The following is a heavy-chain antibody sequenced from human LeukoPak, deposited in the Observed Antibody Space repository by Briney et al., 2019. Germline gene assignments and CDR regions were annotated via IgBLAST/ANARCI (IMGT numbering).Heavy chain of an antibody. Sequence: SETLSLTCTVSGGSINKLYWSWIRQPPGKGLEWIGYLYYRGGTNYHLSRKSRVTISVDTSKSQFSLKRSSVTAADTAVYYCATGDLPTDYWGQGTLVTVSS. D-gene: IGHD2-21*02. J-gene: IGHJ4*02. CDR1: GGSINKLY. CDR3: ATGDLPTDY. V-gene: IGHV4-59*12. CDR2: LYYRGGT.